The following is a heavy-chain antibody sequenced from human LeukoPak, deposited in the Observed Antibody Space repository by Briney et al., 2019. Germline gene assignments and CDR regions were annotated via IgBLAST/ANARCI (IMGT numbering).Heavy chain of an antibody. Sequence: PSETLSLTCTVSGGSISSSSYYWGWIRQPPGKGLEWIGSIYYSGSTYYNPSLKSRVTISVDTSKNQFSLKLSSVTAADTAVYYCARAVGGFGSGSYYNLFDYWGQGTLVTVSS. CDR2: IYYSGST. D-gene: IGHD3-10*01. CDR1: GGSISSSSYY. J-gene: IGHJ4*02. V-gene: IGHV4-39*07. CDR3: ARAVGGFGSGSYYNLFDY.